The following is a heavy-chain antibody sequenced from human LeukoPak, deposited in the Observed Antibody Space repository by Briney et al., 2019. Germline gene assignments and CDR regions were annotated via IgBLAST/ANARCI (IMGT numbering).Heavy chain of an antibody. CDR2: IYTSGST. CDR3: ARIALSGIPSNRLDP. Sequence: SETLSLTCTVSGGSISSYYWSWIRQPAGKGLEWIGRIYTSGSTNYNPSLKSRVTMSVDTSKNQFSLKLSSVTAADTAMYYCARIALSGIPSNRLDPWGQGTLVTVSS. CDR1: GGSISSYY. D-gene: IGHD6-19*01. V-gene: IGHV4-4*07. J-gene: IGHJ5*02.